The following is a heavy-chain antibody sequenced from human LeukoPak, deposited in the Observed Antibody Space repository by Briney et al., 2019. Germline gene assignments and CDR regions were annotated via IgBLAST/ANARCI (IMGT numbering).Heavy chain of an antibody. CDR3: AREKGSSWSFDY. J-gene: IGHJ4*02. D-gene: IGHD6-13*01. CDR1: GGSFSGYY. CDR2: INHSGST. Sequence: SETLSLTCAVYGGSFSGYYWSWIRQPPGKGLEWIGEINHSGSTNYNPSLKSRVTISVDTSKNQFSLKLSSVTAADTAVYYCAREKGSSWSFDYWGQGTLVTVSS. V-gene: IGHV4-34*01.